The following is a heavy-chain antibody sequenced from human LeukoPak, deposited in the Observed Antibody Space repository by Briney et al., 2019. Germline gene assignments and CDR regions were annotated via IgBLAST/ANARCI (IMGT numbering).Heavy chain of an antibody. CDR2: ISENGGTK. V-gene: IGHV3-23*01. D-gene: IGHD1-1*01. J-gene: IGHJ4*02. CDR3: AKEGRTGTTKFDY. Sequence: PGGSLRLSCAASGFTFSSYAMSWLRQAPGKGLEWVSAISENGGTKYYADSVKGRSTISRNNSKNTLSLQMNSLRAEDTAVYYWAKEGRTGTTKFDYWGQGTLVTVSS. CDR1: GFTFSSYA.